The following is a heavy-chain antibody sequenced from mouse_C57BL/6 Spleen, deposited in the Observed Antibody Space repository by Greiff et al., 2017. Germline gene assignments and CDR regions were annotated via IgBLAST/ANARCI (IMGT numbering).Heavy chain of an antibody. J-gene: IGHJ3*01. CDR1: CYTFTSYW. V-gene: IGHV1-55*01. CDR3: ARSAQATLGWFAY. D-gene: IGHD3-2*02. CDR2: IYPGSGST. Sequence: QVQLQQPGAELVKPGASVKMSCKASCYTFTSYWITLVKQRPGQGLEWIGDIYPGSGSTNYNEKFKSKATLTVDTSSSTAYMQLSSLTSEDSAVYYCARSAQATLGWFAYWGQGTLVTVSA.